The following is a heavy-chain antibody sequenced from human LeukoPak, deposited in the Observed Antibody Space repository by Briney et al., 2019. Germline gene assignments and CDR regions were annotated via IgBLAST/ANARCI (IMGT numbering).Heavy chain of an antibody. CDR3: ARRHCSSTSCYYDY. Sequence: GGSLRLSCKASGYSFTTYWIGWVRQMPGKGLQWMGMIYPGDSDTRYSPSFQGQVTISADKSISTAYLQWTSLKASDTAMYYCARRHCSSTSCYYDYWGQGTLVTVSS. D-gene: IGHD2-2*01. CDR2: IYPGDSDT. V-gene: IGHV5-51*01. CDR1: GYSFTTYW. J-gene: IGHJ4*02.